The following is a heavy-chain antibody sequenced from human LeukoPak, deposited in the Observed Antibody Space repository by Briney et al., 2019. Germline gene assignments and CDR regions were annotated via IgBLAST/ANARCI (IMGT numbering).Heavy chain of an antibody. CDR2: IWYNGRNK. J-gene: IGHJ3*02. V-gene: IGHV3-33*01. CDR3: ARDGGSSGYHDALDI. Sequence: GGSLRLSCAASGFTFSSYGMHWVRQAPGRGLEWVALIWYNGRNKYYADSVKGRFTISRDNSKNTLSLQLNSLRDEDTAVYYCARDGGSSGYHDALDIWGQGTMVTVSA. CDR1: GFTFSSYG. D-gene: IGHD3-22*01.